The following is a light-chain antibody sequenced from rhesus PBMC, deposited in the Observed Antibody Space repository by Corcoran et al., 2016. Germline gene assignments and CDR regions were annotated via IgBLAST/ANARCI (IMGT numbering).Light chain of an antibody. Sequence: DVLLTQSPLSLPVTLGQPASISCRSSQSLVHSDGKTYLSWLHQKPGQPPRRLIYQVSNRDSGFPERFSGSGAGKDCTLKISRGEAEDVGVYYCMQGTHWPPTFGGGTKVDLK. J-gene: IGKJ4*01. CDR1: QSLVHSDGKTY. CDR2: QVS. V-gene: IGKV2S9*01. CDR3: MQGTHWPPT.